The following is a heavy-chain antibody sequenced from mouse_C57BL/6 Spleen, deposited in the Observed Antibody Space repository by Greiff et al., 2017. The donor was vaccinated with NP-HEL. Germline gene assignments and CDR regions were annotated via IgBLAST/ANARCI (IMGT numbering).Heavy chain of an antibody. D-gene: IGHD3-2*02. CDR1: GFTFSDYY. CDR2: INYDGSST. V-gene: IGHV5-16*01. J-gene: IGHJ2*01. CDR3: AREVSSGLDY. Sequence: EVKLMESEGGLVQPGSSMKLSCTASGFTFSDYYMAWVRQVPEKGLEWVANINYDGSSTYYLDSLKSRFIISRDNAKNILYLQMSSLKSEDTATYYCAREVSSGLDYWGQGTTLTVSS.